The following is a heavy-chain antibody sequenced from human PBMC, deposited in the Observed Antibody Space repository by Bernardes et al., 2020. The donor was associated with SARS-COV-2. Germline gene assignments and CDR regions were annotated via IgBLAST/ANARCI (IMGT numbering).Heavy chain of an antibody. CDR1: GFSVSAYW. D-gene: IGHD2-15*01. CDR3: VRDFGGNSDS. Sequence: VGSLRLSCAASGFSVSAYWMHWVRQAPGEGLVWVSRINEDGSIINYADSVKGRFTISRDIADNMVYLQMNSLRAEDTAIYYCVRDFGGNSDSWGQGTLVTVSS. J-gene: IGHJ4*02. V-gene: IGHV3-74*01. CDR2: INEDGSII.